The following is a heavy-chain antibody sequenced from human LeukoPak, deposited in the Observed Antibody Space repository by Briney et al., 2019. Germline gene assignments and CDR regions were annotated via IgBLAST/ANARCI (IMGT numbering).Heavy chain of an antibody. Sequence: PSETLSLTCAVYGGSFSGYYWSWIRQPPGKGLEWIGEINHSGSTNYNPSLKSRVTISVDTSKNQFSLKLSSVTAADTAVYYCARLWRGSPYYFDYWGQGTLVTVSS. CDR2: INHSGST. J-gene: IGHJ4*02. D-gene: IGHD1-26*01. CDR3: ARLWRGSPYYFDY. V-gene: IGHV4-34*01. CDR1: GGSFSGYY.